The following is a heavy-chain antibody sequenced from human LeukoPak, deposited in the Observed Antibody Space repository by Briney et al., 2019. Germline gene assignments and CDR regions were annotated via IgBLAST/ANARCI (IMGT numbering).Heavy chain of an antibody. CDR2: INDDTP. V-gene: IGHV3-23*01. CDR1: GFSFNTYS. CDR3: AKEYDLWHEQGNWFDT. D-gene: IGHD3-3*01. Sequence: GGSLRLSCTTSGFSFNTYSMSWVRQAPGKGLEWVSAINDDTPYYTDSVKGRFTVSRDNSRDTLYPHLNSLRAEDTAIYYCAKEYDLWHEQGNWFDTWGQGVLVTVSS. J-gene: IGHJ5*02.